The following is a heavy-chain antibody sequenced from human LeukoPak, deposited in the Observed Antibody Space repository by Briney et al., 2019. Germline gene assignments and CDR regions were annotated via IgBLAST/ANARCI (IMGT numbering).Heavy chain of an antibody. CDR3: ARTPYSSGWEPFDY. CDR1: GFTFSSYS. J-gene: IGHJ4*02. CDR2: ISSSSSCI. D-gene: IGHD6-19*01. V-gene: IGHV3-21*01. Sequence: PGGSLRLSCAASGFTFSSYSMNWVRQAPGKGLEWVSSISSSSSCIYYADSVKGRFTISRDNAKNSLYLQMNSLRAEDTAVYYCARTPYSSGWEPFDYWGQGTLVTVSS.